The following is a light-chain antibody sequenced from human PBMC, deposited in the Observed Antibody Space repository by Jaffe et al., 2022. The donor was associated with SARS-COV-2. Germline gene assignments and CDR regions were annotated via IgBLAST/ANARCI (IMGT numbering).Light chain of an antibody. J-gene: IGKJ4*01. CDR1: QSLLHSNGYNY. V-gene: IGKV2-28*01. CDR2: LGS. CDR3: MQALQTPPLRALT. Sequence: DIVMTQSPLSLPVTPGEPASISCRSSQSLLHSNGYNYLDWYLQKPGQSPQLLIYLGSNRASGVPDRFSGSGSGTDFTLKISRVEAEDVGVYYCMQALQTPPLRALTFGGGTKVEIK.